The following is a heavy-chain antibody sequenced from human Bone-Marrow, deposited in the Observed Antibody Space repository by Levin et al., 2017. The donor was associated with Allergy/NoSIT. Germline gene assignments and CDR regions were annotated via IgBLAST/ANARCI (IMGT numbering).Heavy chain of an antibody. CDR2: IYSGGST. CDR3: ARGGTVTPDGFNV. Sequence: PGGSLRLSCAASGFTVSRYFINWVRQAPGKGLEWVSVIYSGGSTYYLDSLKGRFTISRDKSKNTVYLQINSLRVEDTAVYYCARGGTVTPDGFNVWGQGTMVSVSS. J-gene: IGHJ3*01. D-gene: IGHD4-17*01. CDR1: GFTVSRYF. V-gene: IGHV3-53*01.